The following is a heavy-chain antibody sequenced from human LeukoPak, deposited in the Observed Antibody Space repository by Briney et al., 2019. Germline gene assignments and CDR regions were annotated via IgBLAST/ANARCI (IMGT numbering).Heavy chain of an antibody. D-gene: IGHD3-9*01. V-gene: IGHV1-18*01. Sequence: ASVTVSCKASGYTFTSYGISWVRQAPGQGLEWMGLISAYNGNTNYAQKLQGRATMTTHTSTSTAYMELRSLRSDDTAVYYCAREGQVSVLRHFDWLLPDPRGSDAFDIWGQGTMVTVSS. J-gene: IGHJ3*02. CDR3: AREGQVSVLRHFDWLLPDPRGSDAFDI. CDR1: GYTFTSYG. CDR2: ISAYNGNT.